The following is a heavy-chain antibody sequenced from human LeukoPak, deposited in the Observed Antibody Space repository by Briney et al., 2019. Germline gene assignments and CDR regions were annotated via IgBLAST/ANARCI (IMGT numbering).Heavy chain of an antibody. CDR1: GFNFNDYA. V-gene: IGHV3-9*03. Sequence: GGSLRLSCAASGFNFNDYAMHWVRQAPGKGLEWVSGISWNSGSLGYAGSVKGRFTVSRDNAKNSLYLQMNSLGAEDMALCYCVKGETAVAGGAFDYWGQGTLVTVSS. CDR3: VKGETAVAGGAFDY. J-gene: IGHJ4*02. D-gene: IGHD6-19*01. CDR2: ISWNSGSL.